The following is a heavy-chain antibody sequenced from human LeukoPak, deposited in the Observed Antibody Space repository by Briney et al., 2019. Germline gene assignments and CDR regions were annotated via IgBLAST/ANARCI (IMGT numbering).Heavy chain of an antibody. CDR2: IYYSGST. CDR1: GGSISSSSYY. D-gene: IGHD3-10*01. V-gene: IGHV4-39*07. CDR3: ARDYPALYYGSGRLLAFDI. J-gene: IGHJ3*02. Sequence: SETLSLTCTVSGGSISSSSYYWGWIRQPPGKGLEWIGSIYYSGSTYYNPSLKSRVTISVDTSKNQFSLKLSSVTAADTAVYYCARDYPALYYGSGRLLAFDIWGQGTMVTVSS.